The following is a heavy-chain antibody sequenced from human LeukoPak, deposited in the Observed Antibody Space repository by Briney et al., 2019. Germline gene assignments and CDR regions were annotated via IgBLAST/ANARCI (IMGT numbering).Heavy chain of an antibody. V-gene: IGHV3-30*18. J-gene: IGHJ4*02. CDR2: ISYDGSNK. D-gene: IGHD3-10*01. Sequence: GGSLRLSCAASGFTFSSYGMHWVRQAPGKGLEWVAVISYDGSNKYYADSVKGRFTISRDNSKNTLYLQMNSLRAEDTAVYYCAKDDHYYGSGSHWGQGTLVTVSS. CDR1: GFTFSSYG. CDR3: AKDDHYYGSGSH.